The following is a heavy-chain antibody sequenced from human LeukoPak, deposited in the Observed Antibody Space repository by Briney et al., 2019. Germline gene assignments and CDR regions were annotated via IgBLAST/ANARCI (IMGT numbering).Heavy chain of an antibody. CDR2: ISGDGGST. D-gene: IGHD6-13*01. CDR3: ARKHLESSSWYLPFDY. CDR1: GFTFDDYA. Sequence: GGSLRLSCVASGFTFDDYAMHWVRQAPGKGLEWVSLISGDGGSTYYADSVKGRFTISRDNSKNSLYLQMNSLRTEDTALYYCARKHLESSSWYLPFDYWGQGTLVTVSS. V-gene: IGHV3-43*02. J-gene: IGHJ4*02.